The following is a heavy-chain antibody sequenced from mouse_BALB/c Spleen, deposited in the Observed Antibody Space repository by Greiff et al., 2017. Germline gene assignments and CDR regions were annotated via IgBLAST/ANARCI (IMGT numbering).Heavy chain of an antibody. CDR1: SYTFTDYA. CDR2: ISTYYGNT. V-gene: IGHV1-67*01. D-gene: IGHD1-2*01. J-gene: IGHJ2*01. CDR3: ARGTSYYGYPDY. Sequence: QVQLQQSGPELVRPGVSVKISCKGSSYTFTDYAMHWVKQSHAKSLEWIGVISTYYGNTNYNQKFKGKATMTVDKSSSTAYMELARLTSEDSAVYYCARGTSYYGYPDYWGQGTTLTVSS.